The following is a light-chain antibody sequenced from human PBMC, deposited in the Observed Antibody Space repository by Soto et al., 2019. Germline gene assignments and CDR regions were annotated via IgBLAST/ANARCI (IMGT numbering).Light chain of an antibody. J-gene: IGKJ5*01. CDR1: ESIARH. Sequence: DIQMTQSPSSLSASVGDRVTITCRASESIARHLNWYQQKPGKAPKLLIYAASSLQNGVPSRFRGGGSGTDFPLTISHLQPEDFATYYCQPTYSTLSITFGQGTRLDIK. V-gene: IGKV1-39*01. CDR2: AAS. CDR3: QPTYSTLSIT.